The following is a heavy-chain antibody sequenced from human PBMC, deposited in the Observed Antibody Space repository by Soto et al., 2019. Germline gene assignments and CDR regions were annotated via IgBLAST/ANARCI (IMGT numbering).Heavy chain of an antibody. V-gene: IGHV4-39*01. CDR1: GGSISSSSYY. Sequence: PSETLSLTCTVSGGSISSSSYYWGWIRQPPGKGLEWIGSIYYSGSTYYNQSLKSRVTISVDTSNNYFSLKLCSLSAAVTAVYYCARQVDAFDIWGQGTMVTV. CDR2: IYYSGST. CDR3: ARQVDAFDI. J-gene: IGHJ3*02.